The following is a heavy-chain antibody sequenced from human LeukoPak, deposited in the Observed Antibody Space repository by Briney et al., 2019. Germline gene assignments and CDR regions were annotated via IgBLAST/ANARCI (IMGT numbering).Heavy chain of an antibody. V-gene: IGHV3-23*01. D-gene: IGHD3-3*01. CDR2: IGTHGTTT. J-gene: IGHJ4*02. Sequence: PGGSLRLSCAASGFTFSSYAMTWVRQAPGKGLEWVSGIGTHGTTTYYADSVKGRFTISRDDSKNTLYLQMYSLRAEDTAVYYCAKPRTIFGVVPFDYWGQGTLVTVSS. CDR1: GFTFSSYA. CDR3: AKPRTIFGVVPFDY.